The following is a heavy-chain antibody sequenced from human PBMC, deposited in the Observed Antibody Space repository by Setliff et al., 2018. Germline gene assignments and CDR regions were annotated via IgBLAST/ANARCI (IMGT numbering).Heavy chain of an antibody. J-gene: IGHJ6*02. CDR3: ARRLPYYGMDV. D-gene: IGHD2-15*01. V-gene: IGHV3-48*03. CDR2: THTDGITI. Sequence: GSLRLSCEASGFTFKTYEMIWVRQAPGKGLERVSKTHTDGITIYSDSVRGRFTIFRDNARNSLHLQMNSLRAEDTAIYFCARRLPYYGMDVWGQGTTVTVSS. CDR1: GFTFKTYE.